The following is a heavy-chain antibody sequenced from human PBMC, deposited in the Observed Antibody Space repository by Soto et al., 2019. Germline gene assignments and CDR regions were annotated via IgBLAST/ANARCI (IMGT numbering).Heavy chain of an antibody. CDR3: ARRLEEFGNYWFDP. CDR1: GESIRRDTDY. CDR2: IYYSGST. J-gene: IGHJ5*02. Sequence: SETLSLTCTVSGESIRRDTDYWAWIRQAPGKGPEWIGSIYYSGSTYYNPSLKSRITISVDTSKNRFSLKLNSVTAADTAVYYCARRLEEFGNYWFDPWGQGTLVT. V-gene: IGHV4-39*01. D-gene: IGHD3-10*01.